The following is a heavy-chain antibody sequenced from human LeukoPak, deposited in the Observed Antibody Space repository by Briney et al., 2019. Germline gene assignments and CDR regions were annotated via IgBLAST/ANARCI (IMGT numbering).Heavy chain of an antibody. CDR2: IYYGERT. CDR1: GGSISSLSYY. CDR3: ATSVTSSSGWYYDY. D-gene: IGHD6-19*01. V-gene: IGHV4-39*01. J-gene: IGHJ4*02. Sequence: SETLSLTCSVSGGSISSLSYYWGWVRQPPGTGLEWIGSIYYGERTYYNPSLKSRVTMPVDTSKNQFSLKLSSVTAADTAIYYCATSVTSSSGWYYDYWGQGSPVTVSS.